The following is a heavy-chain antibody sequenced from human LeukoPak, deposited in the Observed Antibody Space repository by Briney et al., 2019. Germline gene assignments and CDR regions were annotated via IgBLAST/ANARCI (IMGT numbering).Heavy chain of an antibody. CDR3: ATNDYGDLHRPFDY. CDR1: GFTFSSYG. J-gene: IGHJ4*02. D-gene: IGHD4-17*01. CDR2: IRYDGSNK. V-gene: IGHV3-30*02. Sequence: PGGSLRLSCAASGFTFSSYGMHWVRQAPGKGLEWVAFIRYDGSNKYYADSVEGRFTISRDNSKNTLYLQMNSLRAEDTAVYYCATNDYGDLHRPFDYWGQGTLVTVSS.